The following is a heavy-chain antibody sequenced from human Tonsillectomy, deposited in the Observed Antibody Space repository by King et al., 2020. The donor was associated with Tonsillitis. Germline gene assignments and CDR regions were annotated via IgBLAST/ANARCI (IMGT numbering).Heavy chain of an antibody. CDR2: INHSGST. Sequence: VQLQQWGAGLLKPSETLSLTCAVYGGSFSGYYWGWIRQPPGKGLEWIGEINHSGSTNYSPSLKSQVSISVDTSKNQFSLNLNSVTAADTAVYYCARVQPSPTVTGFDYWGQGTLVTVSS. D-gene: IGHD4-17*01. V-gene: IGHV4-34*01. CDR1: GGSFSGYY. J-gene: IGHJ4*02. CDR3: ARVQPSPTVTGFDY.